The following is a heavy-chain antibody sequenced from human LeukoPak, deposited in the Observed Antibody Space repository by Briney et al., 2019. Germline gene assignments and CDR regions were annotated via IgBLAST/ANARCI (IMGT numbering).Heavy chain of an antibody. CDR1: GFRLSSNW. J-gene: IGHJ4*02. CDR2: IREDGSEK. V-gene: IGHV3-7*01. Sequence: GGSLGLSCAASGFRLSSNWMSWVRQAPGKGLEWVANIREDGSEKKYVDSVKGRFTISKDNAKNSLYLQMNSLRAEDTAVYYCARDGRGGHNDCWGQGTLVTVSS. CDR3: ARDGRGGHNDC. D-gene: IGHD1-1*01.